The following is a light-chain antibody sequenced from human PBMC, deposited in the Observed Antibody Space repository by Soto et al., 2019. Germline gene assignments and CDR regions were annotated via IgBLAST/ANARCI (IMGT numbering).Light chain of an antibody. CDR2: AAS. Sequence: DIQMTQSPSSLSASVGDRVTITCRASQSISSYLNWYQQKPGKAPKLLIYAASSLQSGVPSRFSGSGSGTDFTLTISSLQPADFATDYCQQSYSTLRTFGQGTKVEIK. V-gene: IGKV1-39*01. J-gene: IGKJ1*01. CDR3: QQSYSTLRT. CDR1: QSISSY.